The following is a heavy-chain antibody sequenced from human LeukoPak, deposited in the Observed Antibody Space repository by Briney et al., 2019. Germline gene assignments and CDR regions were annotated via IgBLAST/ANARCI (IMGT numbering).Heavy chain of an antibody. CDR1: GYTFTSYY. CDR3: AREREIAAAADQNWYFDL. V-gene: IGHV1-46*01. CDR2: INPSGGST. Sequence: GASVKVSCKASGYTFTSYYMHWVRQAPGQGLEWMGIINPSGGSTSYAQKFQGRVTMTRDTSTSRVYMELSSLRSEDTAVYYCAREREIAAAADQNWYFDLWGRGTLVTVSS. J-gene: IGHJ2*01. D-gene: IGHD6-13*01.